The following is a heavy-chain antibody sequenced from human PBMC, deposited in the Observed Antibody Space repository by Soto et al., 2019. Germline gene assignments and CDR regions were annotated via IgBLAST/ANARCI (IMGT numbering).Heavy chain of an antibody. CDR1: GGSISSSNW. CDR2: IYHSGST. V-gene: IGHV4-4*02. Sequence: SETLSLTCAVSGGSISSSNWWSFVRQPPGKGLEWIGEIYHSGSTNYNPSLKSRVTISVDKSKNQFSLKLSSVTAADTAVYYCARAPYDFWSGPAPFDYWGQGTLVTVSS. CDR3: ARAPYDFWSGPAPFDY. J-gene: IGHJ4*02. D-gene: IGHD3-3*01.